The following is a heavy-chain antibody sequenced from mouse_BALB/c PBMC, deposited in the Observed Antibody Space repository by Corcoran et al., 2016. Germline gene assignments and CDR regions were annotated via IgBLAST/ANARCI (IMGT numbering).Heavy chain of an antibody. J-gene: IGHJ4*01. CDR2: VNPNNGGT. CDR1: GYTFTDYY. Sequence: EVQLQQSGPELVKPGASVKISCKASGYTFTDYYMNWVKQSHGKSLEWIGLVNPNNGGTSYNQKFKGKATLTVDKSSSTAYMELRSLTSEDSAVYYCARSYRYAMDYWGQGTSVTVSS. V-gene: IGHV1-26*01. CDR3: ARSYRYAMDY. D-gene: IGHD2-14*01.